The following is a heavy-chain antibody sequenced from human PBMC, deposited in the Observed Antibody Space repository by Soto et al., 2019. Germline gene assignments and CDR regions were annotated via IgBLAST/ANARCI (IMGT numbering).Heavy chain of an antibody. D-gene: IGHD3-10*01. CDR3: ARSGSGNYFRAFDI. V-gene: IGHV3-48*01. CDR2: ISISSSTI. Sequence: PGGSLRLSCAASGFTFSSYSMNWVRQAQGKGLEWVSYISISSSTIYYADSVKGRFTISRDNAKNSLYLQMNSLRAEDTAVYYCARSGSGNYFRAFDIWGQGTMVTVSS. CDR1: GFTFSSYS. J-gene: IGHJ3*02.